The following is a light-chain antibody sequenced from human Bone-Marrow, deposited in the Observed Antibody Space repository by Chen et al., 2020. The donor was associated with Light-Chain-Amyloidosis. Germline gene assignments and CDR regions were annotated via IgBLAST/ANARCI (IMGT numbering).Light chain of an antibody. V-gene: IGLV3-25*03. CDR2: RDT. CDR1: DLPTKY. Sequence: SYELTQPPSVSVSPGQTARITCSGDDLPTKYAYWYQQKPGQAPVLVIHRDTDRPSGISERFSGSRSGTTATLSISGVHAEDEADSHCQSAESGGTYGVIFGGGTKQNV. CDR3: QSAESGGTYGVI. J-gene: IGLJ2*01.